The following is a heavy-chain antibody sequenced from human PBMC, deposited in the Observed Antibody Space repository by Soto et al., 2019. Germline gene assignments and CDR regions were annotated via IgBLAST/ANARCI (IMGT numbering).Heavy chain of an antibody. V-gene: IGHV3-33*01. D-gene: IGHD6-13*01. Sequence: QVQLVESGGGVVQPGRSLRLSCAASGFKFNNYGMHWVRQAPGKGLEWVAVIWNDGNGYYYANSVKGRFTISRDNSKNTLYLQMSSLRAEDTAVHYCARRQISPPTRGAASARGGMDVWGQGTTVTVSS. CDR1: GFKFNNYG. CDR2: IWNDGNGY. J-gene: IGHJ6*02. CDR3: ARRQISPPTRGAASARGGMDV.